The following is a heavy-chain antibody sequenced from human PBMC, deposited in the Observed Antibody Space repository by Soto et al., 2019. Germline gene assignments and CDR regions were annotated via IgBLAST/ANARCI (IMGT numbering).Heavy chain of an antibody. CDR2: IHGTRSII. D-gene: IGHD3-16*01. V-gene: IGHV3-48*02. Sequence: EVQLVESGGGLVQPWGSLRLSCAVSGFTFSTHAMNWVRQAPGKGLEWVAYIHGTRSIIYYADSVKGRFTISRDNAKNSLFLQMDSLRDEDTAVYYCARDARNADYDYWGQGTLVTVSS. J-gene: IGHJ4*02. CDR1: GFTFSTHA. CDR3: ARDARNADYDY.